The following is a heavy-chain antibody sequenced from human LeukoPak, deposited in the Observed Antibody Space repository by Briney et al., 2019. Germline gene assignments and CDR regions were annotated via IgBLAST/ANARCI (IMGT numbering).Heavy chain of an antibody. D-gene: IGHD3-10*01. CDR3: AKSHQNYYGSGSYTSYYMDV. V-gene: IGHV3-7*03. CDR2: IRQDGSET. CDR1: GFTFSDYW. Sequence: GGSLRLSCAASGFTFSDYWMNWVRQAPGKGLEWVANIRQDGSETHYVDSVKGRFTISRDNTKESLYLQMNSLRAEDTALYYCAKSHQNYYGSGSYTSYYMDVWGKGTTVTVSS. J-gene: IGHJ6*03.